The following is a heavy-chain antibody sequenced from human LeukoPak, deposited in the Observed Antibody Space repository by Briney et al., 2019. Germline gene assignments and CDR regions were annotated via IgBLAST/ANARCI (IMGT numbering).Heavy chain of an antibody. CDR2: INHSGST. D-gene: IGHD6-13*01. Sequence: SETLSLTCTVSGGSISSYYWSWIRQPPGKGLEWIGEINHSGSTNYNPSLKSRVTISVDTSKDQFSLKLSSVTAADTAVYYCARGPYSGAAAGTPFDYWGQGTLVTVSS. CDR3: ARGPYSGAAAGTPFDY. CDR1: GGSISSYY. J-gene: IGHJ4*02. V-gene: IGHV4-34*01.